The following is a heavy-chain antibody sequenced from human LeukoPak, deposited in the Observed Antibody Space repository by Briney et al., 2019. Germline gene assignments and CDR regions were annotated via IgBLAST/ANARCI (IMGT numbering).Heavy chain of an antibody. CDR3: ARTSRYCSGGSCYSPLGY. CDR1: GFTFSSYS. Sequence: PGGSLRLSCAACGFTFSSYSMNWVRQAPGKGLEWVSAISSSSSYIYYADSVKGRFTISRDNAKNSLYLQMNSLRAEDTAVYYCARTSRYCSGGSCYSPLGYWGQGTLVTVSS. CDR2: ISSSSSYI. V-gene: IGHV3-21*01. J-gene: IGHJ4*02. D-gene: IGHD2-15*01.